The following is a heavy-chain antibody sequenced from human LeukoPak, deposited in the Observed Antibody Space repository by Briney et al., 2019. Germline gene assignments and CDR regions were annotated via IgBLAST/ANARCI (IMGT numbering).Heavy chain of an antibody. CDR1: GGTFSSYA. CDR2: INTNTGNP. D-gene: IGHD2-2*01. CDR3: ARDNHCSSTSCSFDY. Sequence: ASVKVSCKASGGTFSSYAISWVRQAPGQGLEWMGWINTNTGNPTYAQGFTGRSVFSLDTSVSTAYLQISSLKAEDTAVYYCARDNHCSSTSCSFDYWGQGTLVTVSS. V-gene: IGHV7-4-1*02. J-gene: IGHJ4*02.